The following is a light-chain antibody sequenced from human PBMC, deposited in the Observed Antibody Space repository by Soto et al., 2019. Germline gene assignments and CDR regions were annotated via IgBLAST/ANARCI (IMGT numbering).Light chain of an antibody. CDR1: QSISSY. CDR3: QQYGPSPMYT. V-gene: IGKV1-39*01. CDR2: AAS. Sequence: DIQMTQSPSSLSASVGDRVTITCRASQSISSYLNWYQQKPGKAPKLLIYAASSLQSGVPSRFSGSASGTDFTLTISRLEPEDFAVYYCQQYGPSPMYTFGQGTNLEIK. J-gene: IGKJ2*01.